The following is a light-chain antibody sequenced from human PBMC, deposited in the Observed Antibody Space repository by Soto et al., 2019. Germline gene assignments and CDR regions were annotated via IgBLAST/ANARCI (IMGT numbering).Light chain of an antibody. J-gene: IGKJ2*01. CDR3: QPYNTYPYT. V-gene: IGKV1-5*01. Sequence: DIQMTQSPSTVSASVGDRVTITCRASQSISTWLAWYQQKPGKAPNLLIYDASTVESGGPPGFSGSASGTEFTLTITSLQPDDSAPDVGQPYNTYPYTFGQGTKVESK. CDR1: QSISTW. CDR2: DAS.